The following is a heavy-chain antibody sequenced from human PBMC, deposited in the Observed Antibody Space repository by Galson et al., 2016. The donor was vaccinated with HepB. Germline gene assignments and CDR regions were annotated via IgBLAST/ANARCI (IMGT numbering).Heavy chain of an antibody. Sequence: SVKVSCKASGYTFTDYGLTWVRQAPGQGLEWMGWISPYNGNTDYAQKVQGRVTMTTDTSTSTGYLELRSLKPDDTAVYYCARETPSPGIVGGSPDFWGQGTLVIVSS. V-gene: IGHV1-18*01. J-gene: IGHJ4*02. D-gene: IGHD1-26*01. CDR1: GYTFTDYG. CDR2: ISPYNGNT. CDR3: ARETPSPGIVGGSPDF.